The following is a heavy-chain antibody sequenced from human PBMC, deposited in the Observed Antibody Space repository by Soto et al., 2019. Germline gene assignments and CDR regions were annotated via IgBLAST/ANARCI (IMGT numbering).Heavy chain of an antibody. CDR3: ARSITTSDSRNAFDI. CDR2: IWYDGSNK. J-gene: IGHJ3*02. Sequence: QVQLVESGGGVVQPGRSLRLSCAASGFTFSSYGMHWVRQAPGKGLEWVAVIWYDGSNKYYADSVKGRFTISRDNSKNTLYLQINSLRAEDTAVYYCARSITTSDSRNAFDIWGQGTMVTVSS. CDR1: GFTFSSYG. D-gene: IGHD3-3*01. V-gene: IGHV3-33*01.